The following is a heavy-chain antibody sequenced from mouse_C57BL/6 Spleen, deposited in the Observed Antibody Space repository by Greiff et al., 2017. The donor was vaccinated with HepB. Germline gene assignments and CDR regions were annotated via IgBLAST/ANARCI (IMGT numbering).Heavy chain of an antibody. D-gene: IGHD2-4*01. CDR1: GYSFTGYY. V-gene: IGHV1-42*01. J-gene: IGHJ1*03. CDR3: ARYRGLRLYFDV. CDR2: INPSTGGT. Sequence: VQLKQSGPELVKPGASVKISCKASGYSFTGYYMNWVKQSPEKSLEWIGEINPSTGGTTYNQKFKAKATLTVDKSSSTAYMQLKSLTSEDSAVYYCARYRGLRLYFDVWGTGTTVTVSS.